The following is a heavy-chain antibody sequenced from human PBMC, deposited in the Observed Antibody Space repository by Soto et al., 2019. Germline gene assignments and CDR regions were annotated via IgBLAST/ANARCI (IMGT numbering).Heavy chain of an antibody. CDR1: GGSISSSSYY. CDR2: IYYSGST. Sequence: QLQLQESGPGLVKPSETLSLTCTVSGGSISSSSYYWGWIRQPPGKGLEWIGGIYYSGSTYYNPSLKSRVTISVDTSKNQFSLKLSSVTAADTAVYYCARSRDGVPKGAVAPDYWGQGTLVTVSS. V-gene: IGHV4-39*01. J-gene: IGHJ4*02. CDR3: ARSRDGVPKGAVAPDY. D-gene: IGHD6-19*01.